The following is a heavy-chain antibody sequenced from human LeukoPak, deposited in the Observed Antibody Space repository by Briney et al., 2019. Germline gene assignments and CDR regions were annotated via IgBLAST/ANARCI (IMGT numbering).Heavy chain of an antibody. V-gene: IGHV4-59*01. J-gene: IGHJ4*02. Sequence: SETLSLTCTVSGGSISTYHWIWIRQPPGKGLEWIGYIHYSESTKYNPSLKRRVSMSVDTSKNQYSLKLNSVTAADTALYYCARGYSSLLWGQGTLVTVSS. CDR1: GGSISTYH. CDR3: ARGYSSLL. CDR2: IHYSEST. D-gene: IGHD6-13*01.